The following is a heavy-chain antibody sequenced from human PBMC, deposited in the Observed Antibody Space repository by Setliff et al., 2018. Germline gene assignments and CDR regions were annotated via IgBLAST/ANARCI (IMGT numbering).Heavy chain of an antibody. D-gene: IGHD6-6*01. CDR2: INHRGST. CDR3: ARGRNIAARLLDS. V-gene: IGHV4-34*01. J-gene: IGHJ4*02. Sequence: PSETLSLTCAVYGGSFSGYCWTWIRQPPGKGLEWVGEINHRGSTTYNPSLKSRVTISVDTSKDQFSLKVISMTAADTAVYYCARGRNIAARLLDSWGQGTLVTVSS. CDR1: GGSFSGYC.